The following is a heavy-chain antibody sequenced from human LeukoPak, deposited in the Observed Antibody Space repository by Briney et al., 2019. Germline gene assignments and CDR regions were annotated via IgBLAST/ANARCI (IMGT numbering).Heavy chain of an antibody. CDR2: ISLIAATI. J-gene: IGHJ4*02. Sequence: GGSLRLSCTGSGFTFSSYEMNWVRQAPGKGLEWVSSISLIAATIYYADSVKVRFTISRDNAKNSLYLHINRLRAEDTAVYYCVKDNPLDYWGQGSLVIVSS. CDR3: VKDNPLDY. V-gene: IGHV3-48*03. D-gene: IGHD1-14*01. CDR1: GFTFSSYE.